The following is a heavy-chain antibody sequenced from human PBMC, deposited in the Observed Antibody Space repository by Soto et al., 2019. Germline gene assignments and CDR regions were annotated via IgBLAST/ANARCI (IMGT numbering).Heavy chain of an antibody. J-gene: IGHJ4*02. D-gene: IGHD5-18*01. CDR2: IHGDGGKI. CDR1: GFMFSAYW. Sequence: GGSRRLSCAASGFMFSAYWMSWVRQAPGKGLEWVANIHGDGGKIYYVDSVKGRFTISRDNAKRSLYLQMNSLRAEDTAVYYCARDFYGGYTYGPGDYWGQGALVTVSS. V-gene: IGHV3-7*01. CDR3: ARDFYGGYTYGPGDY.